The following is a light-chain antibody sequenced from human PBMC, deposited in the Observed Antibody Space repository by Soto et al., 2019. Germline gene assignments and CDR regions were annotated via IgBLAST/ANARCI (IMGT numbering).Light chain of an antibody. CDR3: SSYAGNNLLV. V-gene: IGLV2-8*01. J-gene: IGLJ2*01. Sequence: QSALTQPPSASGSPGQSVTISCTGTSSDVGGYNYVSWYQQHPGKAPRLMIYEVNKRPSGVPYRFSGSKYGNTASLTVSGLQADDEAVYYCSSYAGNNLLVFGGGTKLTVL. CDR2: EVN. CDR1: SSDVGGYNY.